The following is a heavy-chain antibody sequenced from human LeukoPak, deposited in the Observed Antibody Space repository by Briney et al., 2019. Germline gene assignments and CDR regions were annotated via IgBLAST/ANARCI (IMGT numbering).Heavy chain of an antibody. J-gene: IGHJ4*02. Sequence: SDPLSLTCTVSGPSLSSYYWSWLRKPPGKGLEWIGFSAHTGRSSYNPSLKSRVRISVDESMNHFPLALTSVPTADAAVYYCARYDAYGNGYYCCYDYWGQGTLVIVSS. V-gene: IGHV4-59*07. CDR1: GPSLSSYY. D-gene: IGHD3-22*01. CDR3: ARYDAYGNGYYCCYDY. CDR2: SAHTGRS.